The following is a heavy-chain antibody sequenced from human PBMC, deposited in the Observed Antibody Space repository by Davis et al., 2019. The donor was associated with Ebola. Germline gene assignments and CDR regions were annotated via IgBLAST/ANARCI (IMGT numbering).Heavy chain of an antibody. J-gene: IGHJ4*02. V-gene: IGHV3-23*01. CDR1: GFTFKSYA. Sequence: PGGSLRLSCAASGFTFKSYAMSWVRQAPGKGLEWVSAISGSGGSTYYADSVKGQFTISRDNSKNTLYLQMNSLRAEDTAVYYCAKDGPVPNYYHSSGYSLAVDYWGQGTLVTVSS. CDR2: ISGSGGST. D-gene: IGHD3-22*01. CDR3: AKDGPVPNYYHSSGYSLAVDY.